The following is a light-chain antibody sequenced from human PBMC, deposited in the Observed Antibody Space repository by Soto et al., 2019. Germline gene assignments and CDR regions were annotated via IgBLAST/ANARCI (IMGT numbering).Light chain of an antibody. CDR3: QVWEATGDQVV. CDR1: NVGSRS. J-gene: IGLJ2*01. V-gene: IGLV3-21*01. Sequence: SYELTQPPSVSVAPGETARISCGGNNVGSRSVHWYPQKPGQAPFLVIYYDSDRPSGIPERFSGSNSGNTATLIISRVEAGDEADYYCQVWEATGDQVVFGGGTKVTVL. CDR2: YDS.